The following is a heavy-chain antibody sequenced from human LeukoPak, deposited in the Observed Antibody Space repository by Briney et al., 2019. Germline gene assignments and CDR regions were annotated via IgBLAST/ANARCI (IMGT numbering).Heavy chain of an antibody. D-gene: IGHD5-18*01. V-gene: IGHV3-23*01. J-gene: IGHJ6*03. Sequence: PGGSLRLSCAASGFTFSSYGMSWVRQAPGKGLEWVSAISGSGGSTYYADSVKGRFTISRDNSKNTLYLQMNSLRAEDTAVYYCARGRGTAMVTGVYYYYYYMDVWGKGTTVTVSS. CDR1: GFTFSSYG. CDR3: ARGRGTAMVTGVYYYYYYMDV. CDR2: ISGSGGST.